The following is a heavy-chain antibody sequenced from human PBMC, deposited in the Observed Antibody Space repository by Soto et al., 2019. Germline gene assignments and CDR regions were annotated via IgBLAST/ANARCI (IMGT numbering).Heavy chain of an antibody. CDR1: GGSVSRDSNF. Sequence: SETLSLTCTVSGGSVSRDSNFWGWIRQPPGKGLEWIGYIYYSGPTRYNPSLESRVTISIDSSKNQVSLNLTSVTAADTAVYYCARGYSHYAHWGRGTLVTVSS. CDR2: IYYSGPT. V-gene: IGHV4-61*01. D-gene: IGHD4-4*01. CDR3: ARGYSHYAH. J-gene: IGHJ4*02.